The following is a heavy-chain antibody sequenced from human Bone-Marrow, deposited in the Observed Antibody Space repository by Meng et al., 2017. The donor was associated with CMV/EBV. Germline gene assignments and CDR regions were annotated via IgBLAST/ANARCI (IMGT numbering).Heavy chain of an antibody. CDR1: GYSFTSYW. CDR2: IYPGDSDT. V-gene: IGHV5-51*01. Sequence: GGSLRLSCKGSGYSFTSYWIGWVRQMPGKGLEWMGIIYPGDSDTRYSPSFQGQVTISADKSISTAYLQWRRLKASDTAMYYCARRVAGPRNDAFDIWGHGTMVTVSS. CDR3: ARRVAGPRNDAFDI. J-gene: IGHJ3*02. D-gene: IGHD6-19*01.